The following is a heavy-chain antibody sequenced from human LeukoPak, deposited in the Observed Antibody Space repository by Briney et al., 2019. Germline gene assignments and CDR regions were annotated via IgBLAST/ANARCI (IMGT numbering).Heavy chain of an antibody. CDR1: GYTFTGYY. D-gene: IGHD3-10*01. J-gene: IGHJ4*02. Sequence: ASVKVSCKASGYTFTGYYMHWVRQAPGRGLEWMGWINPNSGGTNYAQKFQGRVTMTRDTSISTAYMELSRLRSDDTAVYYCARDLGFGELSPVVYWGQGTLVTVSS. CDR3: ARDLGFGELSPVVY. CDR2: INPNSGGT. V-gene: IGHV1-2*02.